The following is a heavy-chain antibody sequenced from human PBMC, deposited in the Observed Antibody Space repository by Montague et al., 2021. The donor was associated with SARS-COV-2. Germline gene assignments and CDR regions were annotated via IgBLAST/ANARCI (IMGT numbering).Heavy chain of an antibody. Sequence: VKPTQTLTLTCTFSGFSLITSGMCVSWIRQPPGKALEWLALIDWDDDKYYSTSLKTRLTISKDTSKNQVVLTMTNMDPVDTATYYCARMVTIFSLGGYYYYYGMDVWGQGTTVTVSS. CDR2: IDWDDDK. CDR1: GFSLITSGMC. V-gene: IGHV2-70*01. D-gene: IGHD3-9*01. J-gene: IGHJ6*02. CDR3: ARMVTIFSLGGYYYYYGMDV.